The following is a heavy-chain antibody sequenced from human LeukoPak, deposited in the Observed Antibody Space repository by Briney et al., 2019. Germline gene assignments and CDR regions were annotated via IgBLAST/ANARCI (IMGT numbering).Heavy chain of an antibody. CDR3: ARVSGGITMVRGYLWFDP. J-gene: IGHJ5*02. V-gene: IGHV4-34*01. Sequence: SETLSLTCAVYGGSFSGYYWSWIRQPPGKGLEWIGEINHSGSTNYNPSLKSRVTISVDTSKNQFSLKLSSVTAADTAVYYCARVSGGITMVRGYLWFDPWGQGTLVTVSS. D-gene: IGHD3-10*01. CDR2: INHSGST. CDR1: GGSFSGYY.